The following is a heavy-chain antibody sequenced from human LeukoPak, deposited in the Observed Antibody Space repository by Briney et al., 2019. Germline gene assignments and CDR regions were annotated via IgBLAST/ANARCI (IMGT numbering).Heavy chain of an antibody. D-gene: IGHD6-13*01. CDR2: IYTSGST. Sequence: SETLSLTCTVSGGSISSGSYYWSWFRQPAGKGLEWIGRIYTSGSTNYNPSLKSRVTISVDTSKNQFSLKLSSVTAADTAVYYCARERAYSSSWYVSDYWGQGTLVIVSS. CDR1: GGSISSGSYY. V-gene: IGHV4-61*02. J-gene: IGHJ4*02. CDR3: ARERAYSSSWYVSDY.